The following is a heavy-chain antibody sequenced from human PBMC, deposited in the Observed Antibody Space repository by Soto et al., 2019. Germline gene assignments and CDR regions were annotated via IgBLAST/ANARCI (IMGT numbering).Heavy chain of an antibody. CDR2: IYYSGST. J-gene: IGHJ3*02. CDR1: GGSISSSSYY. D-gene: IGHD1-1*01. CDR3: ARHVSGGTTGTLDAFDI. V-gene: IGHV4-39*01. Sequence: QLQLQESGPGLVKPSETLSLTCTVSGGSISSSSYYWGWIRQPPGKGLEGIGSIYYSGSTYYNPSLKSRVTISADTSKNQFSLKLSSVTAADTAVYYCARHVSGGTTGTLDAFDIWGQGTMVTVSS.